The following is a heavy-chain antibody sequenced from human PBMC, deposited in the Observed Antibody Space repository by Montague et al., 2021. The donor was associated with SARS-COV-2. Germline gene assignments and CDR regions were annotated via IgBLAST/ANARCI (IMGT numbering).Heavy chain of an antibody. V-gene: IGHV4-61*02. D-gene: IGHD5-18*01. Sequence: TLSLTCTVSGGSISSGNYYWSWIRQPAGKGLEWIGRIYTSGSSKYNPSLKSRVTISVDTSTNQVSLKVSSATAADSAVYFCARGAGYSYGVDYWGQGTLVTVSS. CDR3: ARGAGYSYGVDY. J-gene: IGHJ4*02. CDR2: IYTSGSS. CDR1: GGSISSGNYY.